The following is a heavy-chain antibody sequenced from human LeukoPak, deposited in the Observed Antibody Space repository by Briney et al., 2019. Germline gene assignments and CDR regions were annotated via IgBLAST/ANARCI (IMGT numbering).Heavy chain of an antibody. Sequence: ASVKVSFKASGYTFTTYPIYWVCQAPGQRLEWMGWINVGNGDTKYSQKFQGRVTITRDTSASTAYMELSSLRSEETAVYYCARDRAGQLDYWGQGTLVTVSS. CDR2: INVGNGDT. V-gene: IGHV1-3*01. J-gene: IGHJ4*02. CDR1: GYTFTTYP. CDR3: ARDRAGQLDY. D-gene: IGHD3-10*01.